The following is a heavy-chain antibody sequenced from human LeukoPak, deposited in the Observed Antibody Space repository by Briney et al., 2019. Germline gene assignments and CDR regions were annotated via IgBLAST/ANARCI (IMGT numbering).Heavy chain of an antibody. Sequence: TLSLTCTVSGGSISSGDYYWSWIRQPPGKGLEWIGYIYYSGSTYYNPSLKSRVTISVDTSKNQFSLKLSSVTAADTAVYYCARDQGTLGWFDPWGQGTLVTVSS. J-gene: IGHJ5*02. CDR3: ARDQGTLGWFDP. D-gene: IGHD1-1*01. CDR1: GGSISSGDYY. CDR2: IYYSGST. V-gene: IGHV4-30-4*08.